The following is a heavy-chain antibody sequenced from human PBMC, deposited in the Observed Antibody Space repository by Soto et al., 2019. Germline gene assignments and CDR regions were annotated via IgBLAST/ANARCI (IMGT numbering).Heavy chain of an antibody. CDR1: GFSLSTSGVG. D-gene: IGHD2-15*01. V-gene: IGHV2-5*02. CDR3: AHRILGRPFDY. CDR2: IYWDDDK. Sequence: QIPLKESGPTLVKPTQTLTLTCTFSGFSLSTSGVGVGWIRQPPGKAPEWLAIIYWDDDKRYSPFLKSGLTITKDTSKNQVVLTMTNGDPVDTATYYFAHRILGRPFDYWGQGTLVTVAS. J-gene: IGHJ4*02.